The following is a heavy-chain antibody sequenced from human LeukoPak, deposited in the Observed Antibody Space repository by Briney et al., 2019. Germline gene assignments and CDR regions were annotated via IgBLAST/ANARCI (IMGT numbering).Heavy chain of an antibody. J-gene: IGHJ6*02. CDR2: ISAYNGNT. CDR1: GYTFTSYG. D-gene: IGHD6-19*01. CDR3: ARVPAAVAGTYYYYGMDV. Sequence: SVKVSCKASGYTFTSYGISWVRQAPGQGLEWMGWISAYNGNTNYAQKLQGRVTMTTDTSTSTAYMELRSLRSDDTAVYYCARVPAAVAGTYYYYGMDVWGQGTTVTVSS. V-gene: IGHV1-18*01.